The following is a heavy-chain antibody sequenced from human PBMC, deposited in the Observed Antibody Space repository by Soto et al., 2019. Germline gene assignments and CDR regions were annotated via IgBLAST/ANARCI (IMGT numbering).Heavy chain of an antibody. J-gene: IGHJ4*02. CDR2: ISGSGGST. Sequence: EVQLLESGGGLVQPGGSLRLSCAASGFTFSSYAMSWVRQAPGKGLEWVPTISGSGGSTYYADSVKGRFTISRDNSKNTLYLQMNSLRAEDTAVYYCAKVPSPGSLYFDYWGQGTLVTVSS. V-gene: IGHV3-23*01. CDR3: AKVPSPGSLYFDY. CDR1: GFTFSSYA.